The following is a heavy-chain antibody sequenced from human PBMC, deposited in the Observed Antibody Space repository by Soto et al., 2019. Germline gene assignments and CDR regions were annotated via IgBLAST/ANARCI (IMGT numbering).Heavy chain of an antibody. Sequence: SETLSLTCTVSGDSIGSYYWSWIRQHPGKGLEWIGSIHHFGTTYYNPSLNSRLTMSMDTSKNQFSLNLMSVTAADTAVYYCARVICASSICYFPAWFDPWGRGTLVTVSS. CDR3: ARVICASSICYFPAWFDP. D-gene: IGHD2-21*01. J-gene: IGHJ5*02. CDR1: GDSIGSYY. V-gene: IGHV4-59*06. CDR2: IHHFGTT.